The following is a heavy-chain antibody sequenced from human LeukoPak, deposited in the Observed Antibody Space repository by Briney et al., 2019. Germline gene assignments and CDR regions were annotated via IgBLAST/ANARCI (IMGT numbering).Heavy chain of an antibody. CDR2: INSDGSSS. CDR1: GFIFSNYG. J-gene: IGHJ4*02. Sequence: GGSLRLSCAASGFIFSNYGMHWVRQAPGKGLVWVSRINSDGSSSTYADSVKGRFTISRDNAKNSLYLQMNSLRAEDTAVYYCARARLPYYYDSSGYPQYNFDYWGQGTLVAVSS. D-gene: IGHD3-22*01. V-gene: IGHV3-74*01. CDR3: ARARLPYYYDSSGYPQYNFDY.